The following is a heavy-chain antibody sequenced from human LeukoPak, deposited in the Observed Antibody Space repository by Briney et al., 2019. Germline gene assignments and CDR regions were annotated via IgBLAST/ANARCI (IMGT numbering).Heavy chain of an antibody. V-gene: IGHV1-2*06. CDR2: INPNSGGT. J-gene: IGHJ4*02. CDR3: ARGNWNYLVYFDY. D-gene: IGHD1-7*01. CDR1: GYTFAGYY. Sequence: ASVTVSCKASGYTFAGYYMHWVRQAPGQGLEWMGRINPNSGGTNYAQKFQGRVTMTRDTSISTAYMELSRLRSDDTAVYYCARGNWNYLVYFDYWGQGTLVTVSS.